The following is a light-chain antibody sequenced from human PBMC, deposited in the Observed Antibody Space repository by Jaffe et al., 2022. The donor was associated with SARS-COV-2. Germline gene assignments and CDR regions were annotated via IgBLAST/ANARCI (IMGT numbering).Light chain of an antibody. Sequence: EIVMTQSPLSSSVTLGQPASISCRSSQSLVHSDGNTYLSWLHQRPGQPPRVLIYKISNRFSGVPDRFSGSGAGTDFTLKISRVEAEDVGLYYCMQGTRLYTFGQGTKLEIK. V-gene: IGKV2-24*01. CDR1: QSLVHSDGNTY. CDR3: MQGTRLYT. CDR2: KIS. J-gene: IGKJ2*01.